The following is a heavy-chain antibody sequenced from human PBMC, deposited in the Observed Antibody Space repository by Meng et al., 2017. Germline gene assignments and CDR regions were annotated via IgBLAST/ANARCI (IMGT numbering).Heavy chain of an antibody. CDR1: GGTFSSYA. V-gene: IGHV1-69*01. Sequence: VRLVRVWAWVKKPGNPVKVPCKASGGTFSSYAISWLRQAPGQGLEWMGGIIPIFGTANYAQKFQGRVTITADESTSTAYMELSSLRSEDTAVYYCAREIAAAYCGGDCYLWGQGTLVTVSS. J-gene: IGHJ5*02. CDR2: IIPIFGTA. D-gene: IGHD2-21*02. CDR3: AREIAAAYCGGDCYL.